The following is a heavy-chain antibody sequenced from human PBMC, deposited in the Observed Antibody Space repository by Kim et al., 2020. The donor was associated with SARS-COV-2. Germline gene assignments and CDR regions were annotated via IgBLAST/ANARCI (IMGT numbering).Heavy chain of an antibody. J-gene: IGHJ4*02. CDR3: ARGGYSYGFDY. V-gene: IGHV5-10-1*01. D-gene: IGHD5-18*01. Sequence: NYSPTVKGHVPISADKSIRTAYLQWSSLKASDTAMYYCARGGYSYGFDYWGQGTLVTVSS.